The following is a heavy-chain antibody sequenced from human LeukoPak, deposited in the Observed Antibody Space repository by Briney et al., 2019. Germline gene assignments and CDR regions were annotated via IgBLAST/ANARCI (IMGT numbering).Heavy chain of an antibody. V-gene: IGHV1-69*04. J-gene: IGHJ5*02. Sequence: SVKVSCKASGGTFSSYAISWVRQAPGQGLEWMGRIIPILGIANYVQKFQGRVTITADKSTSTAYMELSSLRSEDTAVYYCARLDRIAAAGNIWFDPWGQGTLVTVSS. CDR3: ARLDRIAAAGNIWFDP. CDR2: IIPILGIA. D-gene: IGHD6-13*01. CDR1: GGTFSSYA.